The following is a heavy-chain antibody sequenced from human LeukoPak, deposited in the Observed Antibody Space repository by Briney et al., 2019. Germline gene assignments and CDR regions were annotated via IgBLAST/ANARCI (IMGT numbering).Heavy chain of an antibody. V-gene: IGHV4-39*01. D-gene: IGHD1-26*01. CDR3: ARRSGSYRGYYYYYMDV. CDR1: GGSISSYY. J-gene: IGHJ6*03. Sequence: SGTLSLTCTVSGGSISSYYWGWIRQPPGKGLEWIGSIYYSGSTYYNPPLKSRVTISVDTSKNQFSLKLSSVTAADTAVYYCARRSGSYRGYYYYYMDVWGKGTTVTVSS. CDR2: IYYSGST.